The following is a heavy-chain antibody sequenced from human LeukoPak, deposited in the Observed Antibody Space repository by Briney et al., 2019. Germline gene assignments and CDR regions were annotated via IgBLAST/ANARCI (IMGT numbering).Heavy chain of an antibody. V-gene: IGHV3-23*01. CDR3: AKGGKQWLVRVGPKHFDY. CDR1: GFTFSSYA. CDR2: ISGRGGST. J-gene: IGHJ4*02. Sequence: PGGSLRLSCAASGFTFSSYAMSWVRQAPGKGLEWVSAISGRGGSTYYADSVKGRFTISRDNSKNTLYLQMNSLRAEDTAVYYCAKGGKQWLVRVGPKHFDYWGQGTLVTVSS. D-gene: IGHD6-19*01.